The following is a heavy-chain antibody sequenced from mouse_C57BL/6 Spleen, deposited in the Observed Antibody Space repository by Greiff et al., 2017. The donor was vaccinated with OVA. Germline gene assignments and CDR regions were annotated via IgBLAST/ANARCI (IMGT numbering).Heavy chain of an antibody. CDR1: GYSITSGYY. J-gene: IGHJ3*01. V-gene: IGHV3-6*01. Sequence: EVKLQESGPGLVKPSQSLSLTCSVTGYSITSGYYWNWIRQFPGNKLEWMGYISYDGSNNYNPSLKNRISITRDTSKNQFFLKLNSVTTEDTATYYGARGDNSWFAYWGQGTLVTVSA. CDR3: ARGDNSWFAY. CDR2: ISYDGSN. D-gene: IGHD1-3*01.